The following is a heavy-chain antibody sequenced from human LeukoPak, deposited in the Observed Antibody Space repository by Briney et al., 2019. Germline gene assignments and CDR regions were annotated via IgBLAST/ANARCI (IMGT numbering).Heavy chain of an antibody. CDR3: ARGDPGIAAAGTRNEWFDP. J-gene: IGHJ5*02. CDR1: GGTFSSYA. CDR2: IIPIFGTA. D-gene: IGHD6-13*01. Sequence: SVKVPCKASGGTFSSYAISWVRQAPGQGLEWMGGIIPIFGTANYAQKFQGRVTITTDESTSTAYMELSSLRSEDTAVYYCARGDPGIAAAGTRNEWFDPWGQGTLVTVSS. V-gene: IGHV1-69*05.